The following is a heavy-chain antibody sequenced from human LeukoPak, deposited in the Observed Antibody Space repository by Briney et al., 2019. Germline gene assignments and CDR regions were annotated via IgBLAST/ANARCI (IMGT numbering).Heavy chain of an antibody. Sequence: GGSLRLSCAASGFTFSSYSMNWVRQAPGKGLEWVSSISSSSSYIYYADSVKGRFTISRDNAKNSLYLQMNSLRAEDTAVYYCARDRWFGVTLYGMDVWGQGTTVTVSS. D-gene: IGHD3-10*01. CDR2: ISSSSSYI. CDR3: ARDRWFGVTLYGMDV. CDR1: GFTFSSYS. V-gene: IGHV3-21*01. J-gene: IGHJ6*02.